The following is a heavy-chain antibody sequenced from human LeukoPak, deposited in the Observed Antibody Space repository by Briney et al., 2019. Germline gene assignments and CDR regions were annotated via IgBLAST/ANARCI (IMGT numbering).Heavy chain of an antibody. CDR2: IIPILGIA. CDR3: ARDRVSGYYIHSESGSDY. J-gene: IGHJ4*02. D-gene: IGHD3-3*01. Sequence: WASVKVSCKASGGTFSSYTISWVRQAPGQGLEWMGRIIPILGIANYAQKFQGRVTITADKSTSTAYMELSSLRSEDTAVYYCARDRVSGYYIHSESGSDYWGQGTLVTVSS. CDR1: GGTFSSYT. V-gene: IGHV1-69*04.